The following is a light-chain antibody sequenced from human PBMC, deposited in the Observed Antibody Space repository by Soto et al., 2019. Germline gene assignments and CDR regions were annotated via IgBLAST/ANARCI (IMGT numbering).Light chain of an antibody. Sequence: EIVLTQSPGTLSLSPGERVTLSCRASQSVSSSFLAWYQQKPGQAPRLLIYDASTRATGIPDRFSGSGSGTGFTLTISRLEPEDFAVYYCQQSGSSVTFGQGTRLEIK. CDR3: QQSGSSVT. J-gene: IGKJ5*01. V-gene: IGKV3-20*01. CDR1: QSVSSSF. CDR2: DAS.